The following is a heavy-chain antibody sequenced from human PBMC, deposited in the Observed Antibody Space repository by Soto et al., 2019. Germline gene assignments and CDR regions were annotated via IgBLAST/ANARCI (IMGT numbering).Heavy chain of an antibody. CDR2: INSDGRST. CDR3: ASQLR. D-gene: IGHD2-2*01. Sequence: PGESLKISCAASGFTFISYWMHWVRQAPGKGLVWVSRINSDGRSTSYAGSVQGRFTICRDNAKNRMYLQMNSLRAEDTAVYYCASQLRWGKGTLVTISS. J-gene: IGHJ4*02. CDR1: GFTFISYW. V-gene: IGHV3-74*01.